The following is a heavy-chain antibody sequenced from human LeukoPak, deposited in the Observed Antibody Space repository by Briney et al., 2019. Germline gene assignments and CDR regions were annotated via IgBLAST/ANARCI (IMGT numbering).Heavy chain of an antibody. D-gene: IGHD6-13*01. J-gene: IGHJ4*02. Sequence: SVRVSCKASGGTFSSYAISWVRQAPGQGLEWMGGIIPIFGTANYAQKFQGRVTITADESTSTAYMELSSLRSEDTAVYYCASRTASIAAAAPFDYWGQGTLVTVSS. CDR2: IIPIFGTA. CDR1: GGTFSSYA. CDR3: ASRTASIAAAAPFDY. V-gene: IGHV1-69*13.